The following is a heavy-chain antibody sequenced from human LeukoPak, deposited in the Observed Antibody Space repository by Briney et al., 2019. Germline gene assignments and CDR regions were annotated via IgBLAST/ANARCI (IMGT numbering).Heavy chain of an antibody. V-gene: IGHV3-7*04. Sequence: GGSLRLSCAAPGFTFTIYWMSWVRQAPGKGLEWVANIKQDGSKKSYVDSVKGRFTISRDNAKNSLYLQMNSLRAEDTAIYYCTRVGYIDEGIDYWGQGTLVTVSS. D-gene: IGHD5-24*01. CDR1: GFTFTIYW. CDR2: IKQDGSKK. CDR3: TRVGYIDEGIDY. J-gene: IGHJ4*02.